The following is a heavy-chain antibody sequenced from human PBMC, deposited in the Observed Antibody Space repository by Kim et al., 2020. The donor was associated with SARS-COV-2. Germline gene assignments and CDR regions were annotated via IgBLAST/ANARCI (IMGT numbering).Heavy chain of an antibody. CDR3: AKVGSDYGDYYFDY. V-gene: IGHV3-23*03. CDR2: IYSGGSST. CDR1: GFTFSSYA. Sequence: GGSLRLSCAASGFTFSSYAMSWVRQAPGKGLEWVSVIYSGGSSTYYADSVKGRFTISRDNSKNTLYLQMNSLRAEDTAVYYCAKVGSDYGDYYFDYWGQGTLVTVS. D-gene: IGHD4-17*01. J-gene: IGHJ4*02.